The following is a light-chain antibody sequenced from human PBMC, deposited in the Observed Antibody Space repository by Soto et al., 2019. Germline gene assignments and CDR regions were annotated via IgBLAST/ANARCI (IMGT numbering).Light chain of an antibody. Sequence: EIVLTQSPGTLSLSPGERATLSCRASQSVSSNYITWYQQKPGQAPRRLLFGASSRATGIPDRFSGSGSGTDFTLTISRLEPEDFAVYYCQQYGSSPSTFGQGTKVDIK. CDR1: QSVSSNY. CDR3: QQYGSSPST. J-gene: IGKJ1*01. CDR2: GAS. V-gene: IGKV3-20*01.